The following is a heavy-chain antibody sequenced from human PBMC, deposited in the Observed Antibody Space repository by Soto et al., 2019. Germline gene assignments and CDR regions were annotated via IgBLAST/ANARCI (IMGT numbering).Heavy chain of an antibody. CDR3: ARDGIVTGTSPLDY. J-gene: IGHJ4*02. CDR2: ISAYNGNT. Sequence: ASVKVSCKASGYTFTSYGISWVRQALGQGLEWMGWISAYNGNTNYAQKLQGRVTMTTDTSTSTAYMELRSLRSDDTAVYYCARDGIVTGTSPLDYWGQGTLVTVSS. D-gene: IGHD1-7*01. CDR1: GYTFTSYG. V-gene: IGHV1-18*01.